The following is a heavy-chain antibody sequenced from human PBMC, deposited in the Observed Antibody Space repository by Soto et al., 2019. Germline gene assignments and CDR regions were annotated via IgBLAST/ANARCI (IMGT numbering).Heavy chain of an antibody. V-gene: IGHV4-59*08. D-gene: IGHD6-19*01. CDR1: GGSISSYY. J-gene: IGHJ4*02. CDR2: IYYSGST. Sequence: PSETLSLTCTVSGGSISSYYWSWVRQPPGKGLEWIGYIYYSGSTNYNPSLKSRVTVSVDTSKNQFSLKLSSVTAADTAVYYCARGIAVTGLNPHWDYWGQGTLVTV. CDR3: ARGIAVTGLNPHWDY.